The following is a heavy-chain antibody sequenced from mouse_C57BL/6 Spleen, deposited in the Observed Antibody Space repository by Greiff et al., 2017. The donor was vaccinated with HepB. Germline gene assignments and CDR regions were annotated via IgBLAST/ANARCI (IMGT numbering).Heavy chain of an antibody. CDR2: IWSDGST. CDR1: GFSLTSYG. J-gene: IGHJ3*01. Sequence: VKLMESGPGLVAPSQSLSITCTVSGFSLTSYGVHWVRQPPGKGLEWLVVIWSDGSTTYNSALKSRLSISKDNSKSQVFLKMNSLQTDDTAMYYCAQSMPGGYPFAYWGQGTLVTVSA. CDR3: AQSMPGGYPFAY. D-gene: IGHD3-2*02. V-gene: IGHV2-6*03.